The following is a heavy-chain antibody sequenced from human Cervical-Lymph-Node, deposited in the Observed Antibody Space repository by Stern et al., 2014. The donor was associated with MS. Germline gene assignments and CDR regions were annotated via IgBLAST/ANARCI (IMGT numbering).Heavy chain of an antibody. J-gene: IGHJ3*02. Sequence: MQLVESGPGLVKPSETLSLTCTVSGGSIRDYYWSWIRQPPGKGLELIGYFAYMGNTNYNPSLMSRGTISVDSAQNQFSLRLISVTAADTAVYYCARKLNRGSYYDVFDIWGQGTMVTVSS. CDR1: GGSIRDYY. D-gene: IGHD1-26*01. CDR3: ARKLNRGSYYDVFDI. CDR2: FAYMGNT. V-gene: IGHV4-59*12.